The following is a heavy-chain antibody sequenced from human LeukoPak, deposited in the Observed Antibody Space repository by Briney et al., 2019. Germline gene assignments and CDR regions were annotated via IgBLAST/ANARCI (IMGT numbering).Heavy chain of an antibody. CDR2: ISYDQSNK. Sequence: GGSLRLSCAASGFTFSSYAMHWVRQAPGKGLEWVAVISYDQSNKYYADSVKGRFTISRDNSKNTLYLQMNSLRAEDTAVYYCARGAHQYCGGDCYSPPTYWGQGTLVTVSS. V-gene: IGHV3-30*04. CDR3: ARGAHQYCGGDCYSPPTY. J-gene: IGHJ4*02. D-gene: IGHD2-21*02. CDR1: GFTFSSYA.